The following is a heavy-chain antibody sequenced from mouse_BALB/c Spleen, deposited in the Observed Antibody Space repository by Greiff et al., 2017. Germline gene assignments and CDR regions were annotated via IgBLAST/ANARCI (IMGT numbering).Heavy chain of an antibody. V-gene: IGHV1S41*01. J-gene: IGHJ2*01. CDR1: GYTFTSYW. Sequence: DLVKPGASVKLSCKASGYTFTSYWINWIKQRPGQGLEWIGRIAPGSGSTYYNEMFKDKATLTVDKSSSTAYMQLSSPTSEDSAVYYCTRNYRYIFDYWGQGTTLTVSS. D-gene: IGHD2-14*01. CDR3: TRNYRYIFDY. CDR2: IAPGSGST.